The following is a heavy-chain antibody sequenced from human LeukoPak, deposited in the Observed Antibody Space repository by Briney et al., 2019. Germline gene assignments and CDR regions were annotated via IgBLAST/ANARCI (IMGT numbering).Heavy chain of an antibody. CDR1: GFTFSSHS. D-gene: IGHD4-23*01. Sequence: GGSLRLSCAASGFTFSSHSMNWVRQAPGKGLEWVSYISSSSSTIYYAYSVKGRFTISRDNAKNSLYLQINSLRDEDAAVYYCARLSTVATPGFDYWGQGTLVTVSS. J-gene: IGHJ4*02. CDR3: ARLSTVATPGFDY. CDR2: ISSSSSTI. V-gene: IGHV3-48*02.